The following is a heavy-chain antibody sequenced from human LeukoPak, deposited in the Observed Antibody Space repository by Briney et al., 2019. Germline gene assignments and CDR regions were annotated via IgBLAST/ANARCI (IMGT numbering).Heavy chain of an antibody. CDR2: IRTKTYGGTT. J-gene: IGHJ1*01. V-gene: IGHV3-49*04. CDR3: ARDYKIGE. D-gene: IGHD3-3*01. CDR1: GFTFGDYA. Sequence: PGGSLRLSCTTSGFTFGDYAMTWVRQAPGKGPDWVGFIRTKTYGGTTVYAASVKGRFTISRDDSKSVSYLQMNSLTTEDTAVYSCARDYKIGEWGQGTLATVSS.